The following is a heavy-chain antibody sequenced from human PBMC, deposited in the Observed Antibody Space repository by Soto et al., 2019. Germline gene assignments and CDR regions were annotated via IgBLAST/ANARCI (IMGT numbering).Heavy chain of an antibody. CDR2: INPSGGSA. V-gene: IGHV1-46*01. D-gene: IGHD1-26*01. CDR3: ASSIVGANPSHDY. J-gene: IGHJ4*02. CDR1: GYTFTSYY. Sequence: ASVKVSCKASGYTFTSYYMHWVRQAPGQGLEWMGIINPSGGSASYAQKFQGRVTMTRDTSTSTVYMELSSLRSEDTAVYYCASSIVGANPSHDYWGQGTLVTVSS.